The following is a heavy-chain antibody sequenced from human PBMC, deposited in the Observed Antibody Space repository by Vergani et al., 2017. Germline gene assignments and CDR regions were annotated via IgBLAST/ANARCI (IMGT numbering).Heavy chain of an antibody. J-gene: IGHJ4*02. CDR3: ARLRIAASETFDY. Sequence: QVQLVQSGAEVKTPGASVKVFRKASGYTLTGYYMRWVRQAPGQGLEWMGWINPNSGGTNYAQKFQGRVTMTRDTSISTAYMELRRLRSDDAAVYYCARLRIAASETFDYWGQGTLVTVSS. D-gene: IGHD6-13*01. V-gene: IGHV1-2*02. CDR2: INPNSGGT. CDR1: GYTLTGYY.